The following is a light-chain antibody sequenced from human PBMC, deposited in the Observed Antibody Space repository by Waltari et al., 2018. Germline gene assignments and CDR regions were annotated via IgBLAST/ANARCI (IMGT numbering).Light chain of an antibody. CDR1: SGHSSNI. V-gene: IGLV4-69*01. CDR3: QTGGHGTWV. Sequence: QLVLTQSPSASASLGASVKLTCTLDSGHSSNIIAWLQQQPEKGPRYLMRVNSDGSHGKGDEVPVRFSGSSSGAARYLPISSLQSEDEADYYCQTGGHGTWVFGGGTKLTVL. J-gene: IGLJ3*02. CDR2: VNSDGSH.